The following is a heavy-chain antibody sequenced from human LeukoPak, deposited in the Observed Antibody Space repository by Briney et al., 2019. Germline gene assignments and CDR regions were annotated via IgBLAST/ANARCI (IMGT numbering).Heavy chain of an antibody. CDR1: GFTFSSYG. CDR3: AKADSIAVAGTIDY. V-gene: IGHV3-23*01. CDR2: ISGSGGST. Sequence: GETLRLSCAASGFTFSSYGMSWVRQAPGKGLEWVSAISGSGGSTYYADSVKGRFTISRDNSKNTLYLQMNSLRAEDTAVYYCAKADSIAVAGTIDYWGQGTLVTVSS. D-gene: IGHD6-19*01. J-gene: IGHJ4*02.